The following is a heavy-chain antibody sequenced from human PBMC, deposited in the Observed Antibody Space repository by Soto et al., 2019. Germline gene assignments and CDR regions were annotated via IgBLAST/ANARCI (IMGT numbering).Heavy chain of an antibody. J-gene: IGHJ4*02. Sequence: GGSLRLSCAASGFTFSSYAMSWVHQAPGKGLEWVSAISGSGGSTYHADSVKGRFTISRDNSKNTLYLQMNSLRAEDTAVYYCAKGSAGGYYYFDYWGQGTLVTVSS. CDR1: GFTFSSYA. CDR2: ISGSGGST. V-gene: IGHV3-23*01. CDR3: AKGSAGGYYYFDY. D-gene: IGHD1-26*01.